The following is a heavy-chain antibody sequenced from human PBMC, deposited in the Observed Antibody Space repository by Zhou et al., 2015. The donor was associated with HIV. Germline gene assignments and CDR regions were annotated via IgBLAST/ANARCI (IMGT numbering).Heavy chain of an antibody. J-gene: IGHJ4*02. Sequence: QVQLVESGGGVVQPGRSLRLSCAASGFTFSSYAIHWVRQAPGKGLEWVAVISYDGSNKYYADSVKGRFTISRDNSKNTLYLQMNSLRTEDTAVYYCARGRELLQGGYFDYWGQGTLVTVSS. V-gene: IGHV3-30-3*01. CDR1: GFTFSSYA. CDR2: ISYDGSNK. CDR3: ARGRELLQGGYFDY. D-gene: IGHD1-26*01.